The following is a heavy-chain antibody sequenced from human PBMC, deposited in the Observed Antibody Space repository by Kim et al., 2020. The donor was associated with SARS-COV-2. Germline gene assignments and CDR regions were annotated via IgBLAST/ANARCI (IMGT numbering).Heavy chain of an antibody. CDR3: ARGDAGYSYGENWFDP. CDR2: IYYSGST. Sequence: SETLSLTCTVSGGSISDYYWSWIRQPPGKGLEWIGYIYYSGSTNYNPSLKSRVTISVDTSKNQFSLKLSSVTAVDTAVYYCARGDAGYSYGENWFDPWGQGTLVTVSS. CDR1: GGSISDYY. J-gene: IGHJ5*02. V-gene: IGHV4-59*01. D-gene: IGHD5-18*01.